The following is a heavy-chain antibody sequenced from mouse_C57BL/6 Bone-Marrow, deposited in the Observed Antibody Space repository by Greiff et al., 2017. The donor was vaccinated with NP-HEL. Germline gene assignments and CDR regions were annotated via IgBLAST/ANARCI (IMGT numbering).Heavy chain of an antibody. CDR2: IYPGDGDT. J-gene: IGHJ4*01. CDR3: ARSDYAYAMDY. CDR1: GYAFSSSW. D-gene: IGHD1-1*02. V-gene: IGHV1-82*01. Sequence: VQLQQSGPELVKPGASVKISCKASGYAFSSSWMNWVQQRPGKGLEWIGRIYPGDGDTNYNGKFKGKATLTADKSSSTAYMQLSSLTSEDSAVYFCARSDYAYAMDYWGQGTSVTVSS.